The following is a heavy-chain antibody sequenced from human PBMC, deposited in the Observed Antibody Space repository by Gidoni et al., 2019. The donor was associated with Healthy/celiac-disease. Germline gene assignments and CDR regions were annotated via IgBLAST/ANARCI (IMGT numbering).Heavy chain of an antibody. CDR3: AKDLRQWLVRGDY. J-gene: IGHJ4*02. Sequence: EVQLLESGGGLVQPGGSLRVSCAASGLTFSSYAISWVRQAPGKGLEWVSAISGSGGSTYYADSVKGRFTISRDNSKNTLYLQMNSLRAEDTAVYYCAKDLRQWLVRGDYWGQGTLVTVSS. V-gene: IGHV3-23*01. D-gene: IGHD6-19*01. CDR1: GLTFSSYA. CDR2: ISGSGGST.